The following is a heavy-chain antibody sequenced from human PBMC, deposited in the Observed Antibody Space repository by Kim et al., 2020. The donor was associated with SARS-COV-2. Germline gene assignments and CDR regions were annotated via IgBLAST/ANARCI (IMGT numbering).Heavy chain of an antibody. CDR1: GYTFTTYA. CDR2: INAGTGNT. J-gene: IGHJ4*02. Sequence: ASVKVSCKASGYTFTTYAIHWVRQAPGQSLEWMGWINAGTGNTKYSQKFQGRVTITRDTSASTTYMDLSSLTSEDTAVYYCARDLGGDSNDYWGQGTLVTVSS. D-gene: IGHD4-17*01. V-gene: IGHV1-3*01. CDR3: ARDLGGDSNDY.